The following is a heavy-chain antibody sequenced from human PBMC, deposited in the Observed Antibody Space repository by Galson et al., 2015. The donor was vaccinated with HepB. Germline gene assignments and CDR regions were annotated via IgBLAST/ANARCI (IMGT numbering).Heavy chain of an antibody. J-gene: IGHJ4*02. Sequence: SLRLSCAASGFTFSSYSMNWVRQAPGKGLEWVSSISSSSSYIYYADSVKGRFTISRDNAKNSLYLQMNSLRAEDTAVYYCARITMVRRAIITDYWGQGTLVTVSS. D-gene: IGHD3-10*01. CDR3: ARITMVRRAIITDY. CDR2: ISSSSSYI. CDR1: GFTFSSYS. V-gene: IGHV3-21*01.